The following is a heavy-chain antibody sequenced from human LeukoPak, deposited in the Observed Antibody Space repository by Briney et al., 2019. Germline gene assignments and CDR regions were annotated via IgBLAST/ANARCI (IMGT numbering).Heavy chain of an antibody. CDR1: GGSMSSGGYY. CDR3: ARAVDYGSEFDP. D-gene: IGHD3-10*01. CDR2: IYYSGST. J-gene: IGHJ5*02. V-gene: IGHV4-31*03. Sequence: PSETLSLTRTVSGGSMSSGGYYWSWIRQHPGKGLEWIGYIYYSGSTYYNPSLKSRVTISVDTSKNQFSLRLSSVTAADTAVYYCARAVDYGSEFDPWGQGTLVTVSS.